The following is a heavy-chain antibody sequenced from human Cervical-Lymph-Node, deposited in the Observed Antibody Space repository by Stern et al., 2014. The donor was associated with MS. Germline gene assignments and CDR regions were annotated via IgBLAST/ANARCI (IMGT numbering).Heavy chain of an antibody. Sequence: VQLVESGAEVKKPGASVKVSCKASGYTFTSYGISWVRQAPGQGLEGMGWISAYNGNTNYAQKLQGRVTMTTDPSTSTAYMELRSLRSDDPAVYYCARAWGGDCYSVFDYGGQGTLVTVSS. V-gene: IGHV1-18*04. CDR1: GYTFTSYG. CDR2: ISAYNGNT. D-gene: IGHD2-21*02. CDR3: ARAWGGDCYSVFDY. J-gene: IGHJ4*02.